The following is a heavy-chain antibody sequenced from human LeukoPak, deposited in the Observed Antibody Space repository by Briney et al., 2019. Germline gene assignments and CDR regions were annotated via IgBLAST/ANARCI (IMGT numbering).Heavy chain of an antibody. CDR1: GFTVSSSF. D-gene: IGHD1-26*01. V-gene: IGHV3-53*01. CDR2: IYSGGST. CDR3: ARTSGSYSIDY. J-gene: IGHJ4*02. Sequence: GGSLRLSCAASGFTVSSSFMSWVRQAPGKGLEWVSVIYSGGSTYYADSVKGRFTISRDNSKNTLYLQMNSLRAEDTAVYYCARTSGSYSIDYWGQGTLLTVSS.